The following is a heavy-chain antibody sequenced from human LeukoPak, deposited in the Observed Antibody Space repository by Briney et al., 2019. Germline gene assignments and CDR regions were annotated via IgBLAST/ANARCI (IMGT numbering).Heavy chain of an antibody. Sequence: GESLKFSCRGSGYSSTSYWIGWGRQMPGKGLEWMGIIFPGDSDTRYSPSFQGQVTISADKSISTAYLQWSSLKASDTAMYYCARPYYDSSGPESWGQGTLVTVSS. CDR3: ARPYYDSSGPES. J-gene: IGHJ5*02. V-gene: IGHV5-51*01. CDR1: GYSSTSYW. CDR2: IFPGDSDT. D-gene: IGHD3-22*01.